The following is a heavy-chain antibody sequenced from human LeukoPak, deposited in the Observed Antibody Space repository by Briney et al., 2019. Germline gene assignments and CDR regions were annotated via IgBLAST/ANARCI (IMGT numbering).Heavy chain of an antibody. CDR3: ATTRYYYDSSGYHGEYYFDY. V-gene: IGHV1-69*13. D-gene: IGHD3-22*01. CDR1: GGTFSSYA. Sequence: ASVKVSCKASGGTFSSYAISWVRQAPGQGLEWMGGIIPIFGTANYAQKFQGRVTITADESTSTAYMELSSLRSEDTAVYYCATTRYYYDSSGYHGEYYFDYWGQGTLVTVSS. CDR2: IIPIFGTA. J-gene: IGHJ4*02.